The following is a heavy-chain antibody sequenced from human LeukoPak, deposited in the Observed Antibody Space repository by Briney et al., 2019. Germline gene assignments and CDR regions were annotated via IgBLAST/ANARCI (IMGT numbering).Heavy chain of an antibody. Sequence: SVKVSCKASGVTFSSYAISWVRQAPRQGLEWMGGIIPIFGTANYAQKFQGRVTITADESTSTAYMELSRLRSEDTAMNDCARIFRCSSTSCPDYWGQGTLVTVSS. V-gene: IGHV1-69*13. J-gene: IGHJ4*02. CDR2: IIPIFGTA. CDR1: GVTFSSYA. D-gene: IGHD2-2*01. CDR3: ARIFRCSSTSCPDY.